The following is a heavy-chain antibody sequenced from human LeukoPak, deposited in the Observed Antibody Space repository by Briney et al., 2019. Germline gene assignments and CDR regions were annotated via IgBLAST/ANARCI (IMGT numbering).Heavy chain of an antibody. V-gene: IGHV4-34*01. Sequence: SETLSLTCAVYGGSFSGYYWSWIRQPPGKGLEWIGEINHSGSTNYNPSLKSRVTISVDTSKNQFSLKLNSVTAADTAIYYCARGEVVRGVYYYYGMDVWGQGTTVTVSS. CDR2: INHSGST. D-gene: IGHD3-10*01. CDR3: ARGEVVRGVYYYYGMDV. CDR1: GGSFSGYY. J-gene: IGHJ6*02.